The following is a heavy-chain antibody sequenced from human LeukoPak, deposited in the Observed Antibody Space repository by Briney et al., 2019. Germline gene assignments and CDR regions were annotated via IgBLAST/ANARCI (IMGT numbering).Heavy chain of an antibody. V-gene: IGHV3-23*01. D-gene: IGHD2-2*01. CDR3: AKGYQLLPRGYFDS. CDR2: ISGSGGST. CDR1: GFTFSSYS. J-gene: IGHJ4*02. Sequence: GGSLRLSCAASGFTFSSYSMSWVRQAPGKGLEWVSAISGSGGSTYYADSVKGRFTISRDNSKNTLYLQMNSLRAEDTAVYYCAKGYQLLPRGYFDSWGQGILVTVSS.